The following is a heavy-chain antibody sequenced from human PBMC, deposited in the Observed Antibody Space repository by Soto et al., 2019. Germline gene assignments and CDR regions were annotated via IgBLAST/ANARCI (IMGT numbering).Heavy chain of an antibody. CDR2: ISSSSSYI. D-gene: IGHD3-10*01. Sequence: GGSLRLSCAASGFTFSSYSMNWVRQAPGKGLEWVSSISSSSSYIYYADSVKGRFTISRDNAKNSLYLQMNSLRAEDTAVYYCARDVQDGSGSYSFDYWGQGTLVTVSS. V-gene: IGHV3-21*01. CDR1: GFTFSSYS. CDR3: ARDVQDGSGSYSFDY. J-gene: IGHJ4*02.